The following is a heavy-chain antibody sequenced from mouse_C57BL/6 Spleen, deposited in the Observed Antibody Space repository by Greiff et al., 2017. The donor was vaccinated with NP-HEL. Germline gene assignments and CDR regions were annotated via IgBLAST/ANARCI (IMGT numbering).Heavy chain of an antibody. V-gene: IGHV14-2*01. Sequence: VQLQQSGAELVKPGASVKLSCTASGFNIKDYYMHWVKQRTEQGLEWIGRIDPEDGETNYAPKFTGKATITVDTSSNPAYMQLSSLTSEDTAGYYCARYPIWDGYFTFANWGQGTTLTVSS. J-gene: IGHJ2*01. CDR3: ARYPIWDGYFTFAN. CDR1: GFNIKDYY. D-gene: IGHD2-3*01. CDR2: IDPEDGET.